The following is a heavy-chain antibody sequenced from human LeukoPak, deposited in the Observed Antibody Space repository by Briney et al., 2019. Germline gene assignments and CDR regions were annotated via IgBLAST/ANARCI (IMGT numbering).Heavy chain of an antibody. V-gene: IGHV1-69*05. Sequence: SVKVSCKASGGTFSSYAISWVRQAPGQGLEWMGGIIPIFGTANYAQKFQGRVTITTDESTSTAYMELSSLRSEDTAVYYCASPAQSNLGGLSLENWAFDIWGQGTMVTVSS. D-gene: IGHD3-16*02. CDR3: ASPAQSNLGGLSLENWAFDI. J-gene: IGHJ3*02. CDR2: IIPIFGTA. CDR1: GGTFSSYA.